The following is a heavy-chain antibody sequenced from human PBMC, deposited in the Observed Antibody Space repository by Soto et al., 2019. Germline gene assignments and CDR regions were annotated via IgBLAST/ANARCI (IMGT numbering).Heavy chain of an antibody. V-gene: IGHV4-39*01. J-gene: IGHJ4*02. CDR1: GDSISSSTYY. Sequence: SETLSLTCTVSGDSISSSTYYWGWIRQPPGKGLEWIGSIYYSGSTYYNPSLESRVTISVDTSKNQFSLKLSSVTATDTAVYYCARVPDYWGQGTLVTVSS. D-gene: IGHD2-2*01. CDR2: IYYSGST. CDR3: ARVPDY.